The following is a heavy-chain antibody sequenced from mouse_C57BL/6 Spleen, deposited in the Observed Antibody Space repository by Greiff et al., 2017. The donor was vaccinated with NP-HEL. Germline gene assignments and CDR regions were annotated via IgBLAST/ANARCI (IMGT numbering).Heavy chain of an antibody. CDR3: ARMGDYEGYFDY. CDR2: ISDGGSYT. CDR1: GFTFSSYA. D-gene: IGHD2-4*01. V-gene: IGHV5-4*03. J-gene: IGHJ2*01. Sequence: EVKLVESGGGLVKPGGSLKLSCAASGFTFSSYAMSWVRQTPEKRLEWVATISDGGSYTYYPDNVKGRFTISRDNAKNNLYLQMSHLKSEDTAMYYCARMGDYEGYFDYWGQGTTLTVSS.